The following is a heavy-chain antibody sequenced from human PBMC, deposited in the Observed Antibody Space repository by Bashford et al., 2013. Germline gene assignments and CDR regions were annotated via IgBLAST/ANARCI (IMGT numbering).Heavy chain of an antibody. D-gene: IGHD3-3*01. CDR2: SALTMVT. Sequence: WVRQAPGQGLEWMDGSALTMVTQTMHQKLQGRVTMTTDTSTSTAYMELRSLRSDDTAVYYCARWSNYDFWSGYYSDYYYYYMDVWGKGTTVTVSS. CDR3: ARWSNYDFWSGYYSDYYYYYMDV. J-gene: IGHJ6*03. V-gene: IGHV1-18*01.